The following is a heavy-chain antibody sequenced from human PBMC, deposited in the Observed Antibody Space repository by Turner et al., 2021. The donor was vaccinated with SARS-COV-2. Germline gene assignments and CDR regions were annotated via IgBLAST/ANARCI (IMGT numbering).Heavy chain of an antibody. CDR1: GYNFTTYY. CDR3: TRSRPGSTVTFDY. CDR2: ITPSSGYT. Sequence: VQLVQSGAEVKKPGASVKVSCKASGYNFTTYYLHWVRQAPGHGLEWMGMITPSSGYTTYAQTFQGRVTMTRDTSTTTVYMDLSSLTFEDTAVYFCTRSRPGSTVTFDYWGQGTLVTVSS. J-gene: IGHJ4*02. D-gene: IGHD4-17*01. V-gene: IGHV1-46*03.